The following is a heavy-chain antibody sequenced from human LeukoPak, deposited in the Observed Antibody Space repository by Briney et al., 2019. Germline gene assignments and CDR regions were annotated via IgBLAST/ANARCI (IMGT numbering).Heavy chain of an antibody. V-gene: IGHV4-59*01. CDR2: ILYSGTT. CDR1: GGSMSPYY. D-gene: IGHD1-1*01. CDR3: ARVGDWNDLVY. Sequence: SETLSLTCTVSGGSMSPYYWSWIRQTPGKGLEWIGYILYSGTTTNYNPSLKSRVTISVDTSKNQFSLKLSSVTAADTALYYCARVGDWNDLVYWGQGTLVTVSA. J-gene: IGHJ4*02.